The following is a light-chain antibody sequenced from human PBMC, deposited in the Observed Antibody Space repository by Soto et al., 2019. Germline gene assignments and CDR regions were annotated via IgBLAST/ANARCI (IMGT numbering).Light chain of an antibody. J-gene: IGKJ4*01. V-gene: IGKV1-9*01. CDR2: AAF. CDR3: QQLKTYPLS. Sequence: DIQLTQAPSFLSASVGDRVTITFRASQDSNSDLAGYQQKPGKVPKLLIFAAFTLQSRLPSRFRGSRSGADFTLTISSLQPEDFATYYCQQLKTYPLSCGGGTKVEI. CDR1: QDSNSD.